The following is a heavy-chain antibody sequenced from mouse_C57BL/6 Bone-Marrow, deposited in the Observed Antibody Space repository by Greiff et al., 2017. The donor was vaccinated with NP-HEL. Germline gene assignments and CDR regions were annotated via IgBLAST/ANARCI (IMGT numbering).Heavy chain of an antibody. D-gene: IGHD1-1*01. V-gene: IGHV15-2*01. CDR2: ILPSIGRT. CDR3: ARTDYYGSSGY. CDR1: DSEVFPIAY. Sequence: QVQLQQSGSELRSPGSSVKLSCKDFDSEVFPIAYMRWVRQKPGHGFEWIGGILPSIGRTIYGEKFEDKATLDADTLSNTAYLELNSLTSEDSAIYYCARTDYYGSSGYWGQGTTLTVSS. J-gene: IGHJ2*01.